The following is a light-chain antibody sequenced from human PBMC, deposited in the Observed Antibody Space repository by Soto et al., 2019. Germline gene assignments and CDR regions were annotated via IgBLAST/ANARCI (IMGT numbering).Light chain of an antibody. CDR1: QSISSY. CDR3: QQTYSVPQT. J-gene: IGKJ5*01. V-gene: IGKV1-39*01. Sequence: DIQMTQSPSSLSASVGDRVTITCRASQSISSYLNWYQQKPGKAPKLLIYAASSLQSGVPSRFSGSGSGTDFTLTISSLQPEDIATYYCQQTYSVPQTFGQGTRLEI. CDR2: AAS.